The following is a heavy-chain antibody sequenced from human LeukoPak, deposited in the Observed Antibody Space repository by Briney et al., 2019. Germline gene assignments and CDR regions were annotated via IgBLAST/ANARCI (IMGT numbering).Heavy chain of an antibody. V-gene: IGHV3-21*01. CDR2: ISSSSSYI. CDR1: GFTFSSYS. Sequence: PGGSLRLSCAASGFTFSSYSMNWVRQAPGKGLEWVSSISSSSSYIYYADSVKGRFTTSRDNAKNSLYLQMNSLRAEDTAVYYCARDPKVYYYDSSGPFDYWGQGTLVTVSS. CDR3: ARDPKVYYYDSSGPFDY. D-gene: IGHD3-22*01. J-gene: IGHJ4*02.